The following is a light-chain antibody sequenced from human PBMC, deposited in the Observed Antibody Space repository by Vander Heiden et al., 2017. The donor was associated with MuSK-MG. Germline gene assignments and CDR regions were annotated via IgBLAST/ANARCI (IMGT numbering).Light chain of an antibody. CDR3: QQYDNLPFS. CDR2: DAS. J-gene: IGKJ4*01. CDR1: QDISNY. V-gene: IGKV1-33*01. Sequence: DIQMTQSPSSLSASVGDRVTITCQASQDISNYLNWYQQKPGKAPKLLIYDASNLETGVPSRFSGSGSGTDFTFTISSLQPEDIATYYCQQYDNLPFSLGEGTKVEIK.